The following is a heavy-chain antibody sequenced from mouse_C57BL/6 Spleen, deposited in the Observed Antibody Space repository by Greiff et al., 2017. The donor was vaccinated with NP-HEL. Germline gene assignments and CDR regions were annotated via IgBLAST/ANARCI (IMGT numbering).Heavy chain of an antibody. CDR3: ARDHLRRAMDY. J-gene: IGHJ4*01. Sequence: EVQVVESEGGLVQPGSSMKLSCTASGFTFSDYYMAWVRQVPEKGLEWVANINYDGSSTYYLDSLKSRFIISRDNAKNILYLQMSSLKSEDTATYYCARDHLRRAMDYWGQGTSVTVSS. CDR1: GFTFSDYY. CDR2: INYDGSST. D-gene: IGHD2-12*01. V-gene: IGHV5-16*01.